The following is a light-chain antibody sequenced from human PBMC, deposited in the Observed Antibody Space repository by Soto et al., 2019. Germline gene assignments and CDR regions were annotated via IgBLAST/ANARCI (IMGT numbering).Light chain of an antibody. Sequence: DIQMTQSPSSLSASVGDRVTITCQASQDISNYLNWYQQKPGKAPKLLIYAASSLQSGVPSRFSGSGSGTDFTLTSSRLQPEDFATYYCQKSYSSYTFGQGTKLEIK. J-gene: IGKJ2*01. CDR3: QKSYSSYT. CDR2: AAS. CDR1: QDISNY. V-gene: IGKV1-39*01.